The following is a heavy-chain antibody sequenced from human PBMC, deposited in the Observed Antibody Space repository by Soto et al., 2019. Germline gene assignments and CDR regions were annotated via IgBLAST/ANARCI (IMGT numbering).Heavy chain of an antibody. D-gene: IGHD3-9*01. CDR2: ISATGGGT. CDR3: AKDLEYDILPGYWDAFDM. J-gene: IGHJ3*02. Sequence: EVQLLESGGGLVQPGGSLRLSCAPSGFTFSTYAMSWVRQAPGKGLEWVSVISATGGGTYDADSVKGRFTISRDNSKNTLSLQMNSLRAEDTAVYYCAKDLEYDILPGYWDAFDMWGQGTMVTVSS. CDR1: GFTFSTYA. V-gene: IGHV3-23*01.